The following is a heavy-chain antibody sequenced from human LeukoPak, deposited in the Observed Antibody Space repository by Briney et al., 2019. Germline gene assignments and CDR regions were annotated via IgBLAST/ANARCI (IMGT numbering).Heavy chain of an antibody. CDR2: ISYDGSNK. CDR3: ARVRPGSNYVDFDY. Sequence: PGRSLRLSCAASGFTFSSCGMHWVRQAPGKGLEWEAVISYDGSNKYYAGSVKGRFTISRDNSKSTLYLQMNSLGAEDTAVYYCARVRPGSNYVDFDYWGQGTLVTVSS. V-gene: IGHV3-33*05. J-gene: IGHJ4*02. D-gene: IGHD4-11*01. CDR1: GFTFSSCG.